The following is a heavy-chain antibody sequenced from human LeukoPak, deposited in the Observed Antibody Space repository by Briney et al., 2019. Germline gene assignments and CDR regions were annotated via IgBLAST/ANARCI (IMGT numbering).Heavy chain of an antibody. V-gene: IGHV4-59*01. CDR1: GGSISSYY. Sequence: SETLSLTCTVSGGSISSYYWSWIRQPPGKGLEWIGYIYYSGSTKYNPSLKSRVTQSIDTSKHQFSLKLSSVPAAHPAVSSRVRGVDSSSWLTWFDPWGQGTLVTVSS. CDR3: VRGVDSSSWLTWFDP. J-gene: IGHJ5*02. D-gene: IGHD6-13*01. CDR2: IYYSGST.